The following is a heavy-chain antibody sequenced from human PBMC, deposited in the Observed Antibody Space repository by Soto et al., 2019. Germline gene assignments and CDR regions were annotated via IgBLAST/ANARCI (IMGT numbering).Heavy chain of an antibody. Sequence: QVQLVESGGGVVQPGRSLRLSCVVPGSIFSGYGMHWVRQAPGKGLEWVAVIWYDGSNKYYADSVEGRFTISRDNSKNTLYLKMDGLRVEDTAVYSGARDGFGGPAFRGYCDYGGKGTLVTFPP. J-gene: IGHJ4*02. CDR1: GSIFSGYG. V-gene: IGHV3-33*01. CDR3: ARDGFGGPAFRGYCDY. D-gene: IGHD3-16*01. CDR2: IWYDGSNK.